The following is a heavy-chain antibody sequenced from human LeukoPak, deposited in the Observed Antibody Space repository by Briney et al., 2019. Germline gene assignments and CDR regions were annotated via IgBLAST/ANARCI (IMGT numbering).Heavy chain of an antibody. D-gene: IGHD5-18*01. CDR1: GGSISSYY. Sequence: PSETLSLTCTVSGGSISSYYWSWIRQPAGKGLEWIGRIYTSGSTHYNPSLKSRVTMSVDTSKNQFSLKLSSVTAADTAVYYCAREGWIQLWAHQYYFDYWGQGTLVTVSS. CDR3: AREGWIQLWAHQYYFDY. CDR2: IYTSGST. J-gene: IGHJ4*02. V-gene: IGHV4-4*07.